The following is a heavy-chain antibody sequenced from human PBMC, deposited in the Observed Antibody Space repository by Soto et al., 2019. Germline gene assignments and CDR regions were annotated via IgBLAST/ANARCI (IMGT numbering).Heavy chain of an antibody. CDR3: TTDPRMISESGGDFDY. J-gene: IGHJ4*02. CDR2: IKSKTGGGTA. CDR1: GFSFTNAW. Sequence: EVQLVESGGGLVKPGGSLRLSCAASGFSFTNAWMNWVSQAPWKGLEWVGRIKSKTGGGTADYDAPVKGSFTISRDDSKNKLYLQMNSLNTEDTAIYYCTTDPRMISESGGDFDYWGQGTLVTVSS. D-gene: IGHD3-22*01. V-gene: IGHV3-15*07.